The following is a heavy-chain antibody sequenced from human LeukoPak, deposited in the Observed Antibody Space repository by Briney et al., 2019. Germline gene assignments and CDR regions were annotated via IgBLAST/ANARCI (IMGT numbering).Heavy chain of an antibody. D-gene: IGHD3-22*01. J-gene: IGHJ4*02. CDR1: GYTFTSYD. Sequence: SVKVSCKASGYTFTSYDINWVRQATGHGLEWMGGIIPIFSQAKYPQRFKGRVNITTDESTSTAYMELSSLTSEDTAVYYCARGHSGYYDDWGQGTLVTVSS. CDR2: IIPIFSQA. CDR3: ARGHSGYYDD. V-gene: IGHV1-69*05.